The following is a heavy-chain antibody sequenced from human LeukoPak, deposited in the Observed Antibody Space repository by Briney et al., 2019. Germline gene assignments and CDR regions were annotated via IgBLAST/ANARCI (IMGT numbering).Heavy chain of an antibody. CDR3: ARVGRVGATRDLWYMDV. D-gene: IGHD1-26*01. CDR2: ISSSSSYI. Sequence: PGGSLRLSCAASGFTFSSYSMNWVRQAPGKGLEWVSSISSSSSYIYYADSVKGRFTISRDNAKNSLYLQMNSLRAEDTAVYYCARVGRVGATRDLWYMDVWGKGTTVTVSS. V-gene: IGHV3-21*01. J-gene: IGHJ6*03. CDR1: GFTFSSYS.